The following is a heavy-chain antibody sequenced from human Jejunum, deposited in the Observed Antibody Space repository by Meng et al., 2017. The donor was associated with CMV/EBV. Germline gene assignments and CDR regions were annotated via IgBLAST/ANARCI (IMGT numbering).Heavy chain of an antibody. CDR3: ARSRSWNGGVGNWFDT. Sequence: TFSRYFINWVRKAPGQGPEWMGMINPSGGSTEYSQKFQDRATLTRDTSTSTVYMELSSLSSEDTATYYCARSRSWNGGVGNWFDTWGQGTLVTVSS. J-gene: IGHJ5*02. CDR2: INPSGGST. CDR1: TFSRYF. D-gene: IGHD6-13*01. V-gene: IGHV1-46*01.